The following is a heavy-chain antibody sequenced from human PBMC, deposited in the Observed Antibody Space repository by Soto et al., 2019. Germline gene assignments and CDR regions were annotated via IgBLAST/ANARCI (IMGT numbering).Heavy chain of an antibody. CDR1: GGSISITAYY. D-gene: IGHD2-2*01. V-gene: IGHV4-39*01. CDR2: LYYSGTT. Sequence: SETLALTCTVPGGSISITAYYWAWIRLPPGKGLEWMGSLYYSGTTYYNPSLRSRVSMSLDKSKNQFSLRLTSVTAADTADYYCARHFMPGGFYFGLDVLGQGTTVTGPS. J-gene: IGHJ6*02. CDR3: ARHFMPGGFYFGLDV.